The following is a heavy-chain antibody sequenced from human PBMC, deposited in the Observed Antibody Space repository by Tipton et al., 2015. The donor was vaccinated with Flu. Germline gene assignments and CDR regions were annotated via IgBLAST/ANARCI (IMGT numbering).Heavy chain of an antibody. CDR1: GGSIDNSGYY. CDR3: AREREDGDYSDY. Sequence: TLSLTCAVSGGSIDNSGYYWGWIRQPPGKGLEWVGSVYYSGSTYYNPSLKSRVTISVDTSKNQFSLNLSSVTAADTAVYYCAREREDGDYSDYWGQGTLVTVSS. V-gene: IGHV4-39*07. CDR2: VYYSGST. D-gene: IGHD4-17*01. J-gene: IGHJ4*02.